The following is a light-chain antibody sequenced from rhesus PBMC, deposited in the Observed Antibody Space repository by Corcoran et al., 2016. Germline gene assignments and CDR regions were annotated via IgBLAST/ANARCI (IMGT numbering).Light chain of an antibody. Sequence: DIQLTQSPSSLSASVGDRVTITCRASQGISSYLAWYQQKSGKAPKLLIYHASNLQSGGPSRFSGSGSGTEFTLPFTSLQPEDFASYYCKQRNRYPLTFGGGAKVEIK. CDR3: KQRNRYPLT. CDR2: HAS. V-gene: IGKV1-38*01. CDR1: QGISSY. J-gene: IGKJ4*01.